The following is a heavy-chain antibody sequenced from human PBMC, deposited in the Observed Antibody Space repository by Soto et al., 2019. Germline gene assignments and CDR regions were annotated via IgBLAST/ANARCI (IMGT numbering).Heavy chain of an antibody. D-gene: IGHD6-13*01. Sequence: QVQLQESGPGLLKPSETLSLTCTVSGGSISSYYWSWIRHPPGKGLEWIGYIYYRGSTNYNPSLKSRVTISVDTSKNQFSLKLSSVTAADTAVYYCARRYSSSFDYWGQGTLVTVSS. CDR3: ARRYSSSFDY. V-gene: IGHV4-59*08. J-gene: IGHJ4*02. CDR1: GGSISSYY. CDR2: IYYRGST.